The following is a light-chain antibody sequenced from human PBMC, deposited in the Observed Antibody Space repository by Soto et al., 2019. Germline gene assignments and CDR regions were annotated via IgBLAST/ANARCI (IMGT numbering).Light chain of an antibody. Sequence: EIVMTQSPATLSVSPGEGVTLSCRASQSVGSNLAWYQKKPGQAPRLLIYSAATRATGIPARFSGSGSGTEFTLTISSLQSEDLGVYYCQQYTKSWTFGQGTKVEIK. J-gene: IGKJ1*01. V-gene: IGKV3-15*01. CDR1: QSVGSN. CDR2: SAA. CDR3: QQYTKSWT.